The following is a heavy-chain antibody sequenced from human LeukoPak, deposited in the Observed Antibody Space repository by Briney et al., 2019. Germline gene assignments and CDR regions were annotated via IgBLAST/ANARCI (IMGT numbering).Heavy chain of an antibody. V-gene: IGHV4-59*01. Sequence: PSETLSLTCTVSGGSTSGYYWSWIRQPPGKGLEWVGYIYSSAYTNYNPSLKSRVTISVDTSKNQFSLRLISVTAADTAVYYCARGERLGLDSWGQGTLVAVSS. D-gene: IGHD6-19*01. CDR3: ARGERLGLDS. CDR2: IYSSAYT. CDR1: GGSTSGYY. J-gene: IGHJ4*02.